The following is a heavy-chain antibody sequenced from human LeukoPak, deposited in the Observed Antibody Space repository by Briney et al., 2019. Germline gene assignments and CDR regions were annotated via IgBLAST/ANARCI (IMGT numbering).Heavy chain of an antibody. Sequence: GGSLRLSCAASGFTFSGYTMNWVPRAPGKGLEWVSGILANGDKTYYADSVKGRFTISRDNSKNTLWLQMVSLRAEDMAVYYCAKDEKPDGRWNIDHWGQGTLVTVSS. CDR2: ILANGDKT. J-gene: IGHJ4*02. D-gene: IGHD1/OR15-1a*01. V-gene: IGHV3-23*01. CDR3: AKDEKPDGRWNIDH. CDR1: GFTFSGYT.